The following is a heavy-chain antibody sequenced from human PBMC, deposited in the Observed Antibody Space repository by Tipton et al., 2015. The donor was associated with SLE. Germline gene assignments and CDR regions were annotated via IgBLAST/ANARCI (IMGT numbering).Heavy chain of an antibody. V-gene: IGHV3-53*04. J-gene: IGHJ4*02. CDR2: IYSGGKT. CDR1: EFIVSNNH. CDR3: VKDSKTSNS. Sequence: QLVQSGGGLVQPGGSLRLSCAASEFIVSNNHMSWVRQAPGKGPEWVSVIYSGGKTYYSNSVKGRFTISRDDSKNTVYLQMNSLGPDDTALYYCVKDSKTSNSWGQGTLVTVSS.